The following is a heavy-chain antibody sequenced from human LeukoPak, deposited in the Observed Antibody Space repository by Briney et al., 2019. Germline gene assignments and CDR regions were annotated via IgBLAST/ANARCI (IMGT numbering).Heavy chain of an antibody. Sequence: PGKSLRLPCTASGFIFSNYAMHWARQAPGKGLEWVAIVSYGGSNVYYADSVKGRFTISRDDSNNTLYLQMDSLRPEDTAVYYCGSPDGSPWFDPWGQGTLVTVSS. CDR1: GFIFSNYA. CDR3: GSPDGSPWFDP. CDR2: VSYGGSNV. J-gene: IGHJ5*02. V-gene: IGHV3-30*03. D-gene: IGHD3-10*01.